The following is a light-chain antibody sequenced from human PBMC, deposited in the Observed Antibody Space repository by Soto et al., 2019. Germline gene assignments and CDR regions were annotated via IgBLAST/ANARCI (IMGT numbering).Light chain of an antibody. Sequence: EIVLTQSPGTLSLSPGATATLSCRASQSVSSNYLAWSQQKPGQAPRLLIHGATSRAAGTPDRFSGSGSGTDFTLTISRLEPEDFAVYYCHHYGDSPIYTFGHGTKVDLK. J-gene: IGKJ3*01. CDR3: HHYGDSPIYT. CDR2: GAT. CDR1: QSVSSNY. V-gene: IGKV3-20*01.